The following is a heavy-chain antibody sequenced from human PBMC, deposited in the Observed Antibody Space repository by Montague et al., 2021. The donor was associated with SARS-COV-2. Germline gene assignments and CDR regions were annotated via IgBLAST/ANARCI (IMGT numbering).Heavy chain of an antibody. J-gene: IGHJ5*02. CDR2: IYYRGTT. V-gene: IGHV4-59*01. CDR3: ARELQYNWFDP. CDR1: GGSIDSYY. Sequence: SETRSLTCTVSGGSIDSYYWSWLRQTPGKGLEWIGYIYYRGTTNYNPSLESRVTMSVDTSKNQFSLNLSSVTAADTAMYYCARELQYNWFDPWGQGTLVTVSS. D-gene: IGHD2-21*02.